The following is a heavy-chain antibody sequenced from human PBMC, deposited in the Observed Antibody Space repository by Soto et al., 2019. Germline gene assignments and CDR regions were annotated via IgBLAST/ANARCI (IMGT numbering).Heavy chain of an antibody. D-gene: IGHD1-1*01. J-gene: IGHJ6*02. CDR2: IIPIFGPA. V-gene: IGHV1-69*13. CDR1: GGTFSSHS. CDR3: ATGSFTSTGGRIGYHYNAMDV. Sequence: SVKVSCKASGGTFSSHSINWVRQAPGQGLEWMGGIIPIFGPADFAKNFQGRVTITADESTTTAYMELSSLTSEDTAVYYCATGSFTSTGGRIGYHYNAMDVWGQGTTVTVSS.